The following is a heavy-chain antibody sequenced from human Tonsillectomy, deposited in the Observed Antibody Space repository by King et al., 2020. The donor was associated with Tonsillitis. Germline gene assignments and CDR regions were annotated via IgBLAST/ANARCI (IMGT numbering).Heavy chain of an antibody. Sequence: LQLQESGPGLVKPSGTLSLTCTVSGGSISSNNYYWGWIRQPPGKGLEWIGSIYYSGNTHYNPSLKSRLTISADTSKSQVSLKMSSVTAADTAVYYCARHLGDRYSYGAGGGWSFDLWGRGTLVTVSS. D-gene: IGHD5-18*01. V-gene: IGHV4-39*01. CDR1: GGSISSNNYY. CDR2: IYYSGNT. CDR3: ARHLGDRYSYGAGGGWSFDL. J-gene: IGHJ2*01.